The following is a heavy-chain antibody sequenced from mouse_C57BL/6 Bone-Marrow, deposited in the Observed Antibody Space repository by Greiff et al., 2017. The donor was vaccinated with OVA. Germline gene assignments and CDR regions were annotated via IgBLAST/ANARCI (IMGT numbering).Heavy chain of an antibody. V-gene: IGHV5-17*01. CDR2: ISSGSSTI. CDR1: GFTFSDYG. CDR3: ARDLGRLWYFDG. Sequence: EVKLVESGGGLVKPGGSLKLSCAASGFTFSDYGMHWVRQAPEKGLEWVAYISSGSSTIYYADTVKGRFTISRDNAKNTLFLQMTSLRSEDTAMDYCARDLGRLWYFDGWGTGTTVTVSS. D-gene: IGHD4-1*01. J-gene: IGHJ1*03.